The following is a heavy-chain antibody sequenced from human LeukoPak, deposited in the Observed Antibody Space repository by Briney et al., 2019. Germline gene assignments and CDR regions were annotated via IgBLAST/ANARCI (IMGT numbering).Heavy chain of an antibody. Sequence: ASVKVSCGASGYTFSAYYIHWVRQAPGQGLEWMGWINPNSGGANYAQKFQGRVTMTRDTSINTAYMELSSLNFDDTAVYYCARDQDIVVVVATWPLEYWGQGTLVTVSS. CDR1: GYTFSAYY. J-gene: IGHJ4*02. D-gene: IGHD2-15*01. CDR2: INPNSGGA. V-gene: IGHV1-2*02. CDR3: ARDQDIVVVVATWPLEY.